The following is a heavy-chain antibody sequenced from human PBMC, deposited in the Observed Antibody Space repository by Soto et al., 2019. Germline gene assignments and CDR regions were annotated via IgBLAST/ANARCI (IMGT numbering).Heavy chain of an antibody. Sequence: EVQLLESGGGLVQPGGSLRLSCAASRFTLSNYAMSWVRQAPGKGLEWVSGISGGGGSTYYADSVKGRFTISRDNSNNTLYLQMNSLRAEDTAVYFCATPRNYDILTGLDYWGQGTLVTVSS. V-gene: IGHV3-23*01. CDR3: ATPRNYDILTGLDY. D-gene: IGHD3-9*01. CDR2: ISGGGGST. CDR1: RFTLSNYA. J-gene: IGHJ4*02.